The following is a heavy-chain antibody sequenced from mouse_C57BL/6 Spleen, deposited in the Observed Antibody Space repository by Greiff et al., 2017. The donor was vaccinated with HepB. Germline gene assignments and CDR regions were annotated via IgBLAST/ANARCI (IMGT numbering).Heavy chain of an antibody. J-gene: IGHJ3*01. D-gene: IGHD1-1*01. CDR1: GYTFTDYY. Sequence: QVQLKESGAELVRPGASVKLSCKASGYTFTDYYINWVKQRPGQGLEWIARIYPGSGNTYYNEKFKGKATLTAEKSSSTAYMQLSSLTSEDSAVYFGARGYGSSYEAWFAYWGQGTLVTVSA. V-gene: IGHV1-76*01. CDR2: IYPGSGNT. CDR3: ARGYGSSYEAWFAY.